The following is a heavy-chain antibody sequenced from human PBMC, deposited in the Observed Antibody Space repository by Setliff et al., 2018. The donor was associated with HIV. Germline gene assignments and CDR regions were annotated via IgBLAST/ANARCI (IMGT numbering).Heavy chain of an antibody. D-gene: IGHD5-18*01. Sequence: ASETLSLTCAVYGGSSSGYYWSWIRQPPGKGLEWIGEINHSGSTNYNPSLKSRVTISVDTSKNQFSLKLSSVTAADTAVYYCARGRGYSYGYKYYYYMDVWG. CDR1: GGSSSGYY. CDR2: INHSGST. J-gene: IGHJ6*03. V-gene: IGHV4-34*01. CDR3: ARGRGYSYGYKYYYYMDV.